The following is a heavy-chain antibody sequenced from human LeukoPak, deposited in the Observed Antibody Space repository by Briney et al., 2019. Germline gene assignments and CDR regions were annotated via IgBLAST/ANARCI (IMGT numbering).Heavy chain of an antibody. CDR1: GFTFSNYA. CDR2: ISGSGGST. Sequence: GGSLRLSCAASGFTFSNYAMSWVRQAPGKGLEWVSAISGSGGSTYYADSVKGRFTISRDNSKNTLYLQMNSLRAEDTAVYYCAKAIAAAGATVGYYYYGMDVWGQGTTVTVSS. J-gene: IGHJ6*02. CDR3: AKAIAAAGATVGYYYYGMDV. D-gene: IGHD6-13*01. V-gene: IGHV3-23*01.